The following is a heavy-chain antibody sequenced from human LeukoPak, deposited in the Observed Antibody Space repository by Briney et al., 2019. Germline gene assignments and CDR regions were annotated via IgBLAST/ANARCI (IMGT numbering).Heavy chain of an antibody. Sequence: PSQTLSLICAVSGGSISSGGYSWSWIRQPPGKGLEWIGYTYHSGSTYYNPSLKSRVTISVDRSKNQFSLKLSSVTAADTAVYYCARARMLTVTTLWWFDPWGQGTLVTVSS. V-gene: IGHV4-30-2*01. CDR1: GGSISSGGYS. CDR3: ARARMLTVTTLWWFDP. D-gene: IGHD4-17*01. J-gene: IGHJ5*02. CDR2: TYHSGST.